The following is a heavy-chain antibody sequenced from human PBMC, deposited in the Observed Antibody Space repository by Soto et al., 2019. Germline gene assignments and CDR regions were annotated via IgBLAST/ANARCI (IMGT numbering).Heavy chain of an antibody. CDR3: ARGFFSYDSSCDY. CDR2: ISYDGSNK. CDR1: GFPFSSYA. V-gene: IGHV3-30-3*01. D-gene: IGHD3-22*01. J-gene: IGHJ4*02. Sequence: GGSLRLSCAASGFPFSSYAMHWVRQAPGKGLEWVAVISYDGSNKYYAGSVKGRFTISRDNSKNTLYLQMNSLRAEDTAVYYCARGFFSYDSSCDYWGQGTLVTVYS.